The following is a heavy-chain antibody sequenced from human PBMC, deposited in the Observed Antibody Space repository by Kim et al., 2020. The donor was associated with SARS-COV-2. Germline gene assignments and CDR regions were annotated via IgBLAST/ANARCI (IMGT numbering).Heavy chain of an antibody. J-gene: IGHJ5*02. Sequence: GSLRLSCAASGFTLSSYAMAWVRQAPGKGLEWVSAISGSADTTYYAGSVKGRFTVSRDISNNTLFLQMNSLRADDSAIYFCAKGSGLPYCSGGSCHSGDPYNWFDTWGQGALVTVSS. CDR3: AKGSGLPYCSGGSCHSGDPYNWFDT. V-gene: IGHV3-23*01. D-gene: IGHD2-15*01. CDR1: GFTLSSYA. CDR2: ISGSADTT.